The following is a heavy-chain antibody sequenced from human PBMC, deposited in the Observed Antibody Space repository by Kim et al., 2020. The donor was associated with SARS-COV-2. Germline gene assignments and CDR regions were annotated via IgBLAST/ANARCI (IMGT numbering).Heavy chain of an antibody. Sequence: GGSLRLSCAISGFNYNAYWMRWVRQAPGKGLEWVALINTDRGQKYYVDSVRGRFTVSRDNAKNSLYIEMNSLRGEDTAVYYCARETSRAFDPWCQGTMVTVSS. CDR2: INTDRGQK. J-gene: IGHJ3*01. CDR3: ARETSRAFDP. V-gene: IGHV3-7*03. CDR1: GFNYNAYW.